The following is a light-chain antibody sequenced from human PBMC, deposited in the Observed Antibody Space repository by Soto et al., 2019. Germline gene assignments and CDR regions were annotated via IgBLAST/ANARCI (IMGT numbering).Light chain of an antibody. J-gene: IGKJ1*01. Sequence: DIQMAQSPSTLSASVGDRVTITCRASQSISSWLAWYQQKPGKAPKLLIYDASSLESGVPSRFGGSGSGTEFTLTISSLQPDDFATYYCQQHNSYSWTFGQVTKVDIK. CDR3: QQHNSYSWT. V-gene: IGKV1-5*01. CDR1: QSISSW. CDR2: DAS.